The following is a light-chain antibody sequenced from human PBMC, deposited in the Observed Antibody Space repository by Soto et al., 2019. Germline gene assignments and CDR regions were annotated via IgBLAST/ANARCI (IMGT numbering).Light chain of an antibody. Sequence: EIVMTQSPATLSVSPGERATLSCRPSQSVSSNLAWYQQKPGQAPRLLIYGASTRATGIPARFSGSGSGTEFTLTISSLQSEDFAVYYCQQYNNWPSITFGQGTRL. CDR2: GAS. V-gene: IGKV3-15*01. CDR3: QQYNNWPSIT. J-gene: IGKJ5*01. CDR1: QSVSSN.